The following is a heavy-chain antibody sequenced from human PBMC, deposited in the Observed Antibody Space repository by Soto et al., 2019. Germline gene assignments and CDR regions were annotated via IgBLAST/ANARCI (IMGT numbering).Heavy chain of an antibody. D-gene: IGHD3-10*01. J-gene: IGHJ4*02. V-gene: IGHV4-39*01. CDR3: ARRGSGHTFDY. Sequence: QLQLQESGPGLVKPSETLSLTCAVSGASISRTGFHWGWIRQPPGQGLEWIGSIYEGETTFYNSSPMRRVTISADTSKNHFSLKLSSVTAADTAVYYCARRGSGHTFDYWGQGTLVTVSS. CDR1: GASISRTGFH. CDR2: IYEGETT.